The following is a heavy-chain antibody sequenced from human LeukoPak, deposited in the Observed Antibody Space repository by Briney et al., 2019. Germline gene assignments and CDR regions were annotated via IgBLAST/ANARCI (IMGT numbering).Heavy chain of an antibody. J-gene: IGHJ6*02. CDR2: IWYDGSNK. V-gene: IGHV3-33*01. Sequence: GGSLRLSCAASGFTFSSYGMHWVRQAPGKGLEWVAVIWYDGSNKYYADSVKGRFTISRDNSKNTLYLQMNSLRAEDTAVYCCARDLLHMDVWGQGTTVTVSS. D-gene: IGHD2-15*01. CDR1: GFTFSSYG. CDR3: ARDLLHMDV.